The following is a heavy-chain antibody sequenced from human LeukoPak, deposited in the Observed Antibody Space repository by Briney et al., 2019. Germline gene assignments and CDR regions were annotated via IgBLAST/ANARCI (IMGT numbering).Heavy chain of an antibody. CDR3: AKSMSGYSYGTIDY. CDR1: GFTFSRYA. V-gene: IGHV3-23*01. D-gene: IGHD5-18*01. J-gene: IGHJ4*02. CDR2: ISGSGAST. Sequence: GGSLRLSCAASGFTFSRYARSWVRQAPGKGLEWVSAISGSGASTYYADSVKGRFTISRDNSKNTLYLQMNSLRVEDTAVYYCAKSMSGYSYGTIDYWGQGTLVTVSS.